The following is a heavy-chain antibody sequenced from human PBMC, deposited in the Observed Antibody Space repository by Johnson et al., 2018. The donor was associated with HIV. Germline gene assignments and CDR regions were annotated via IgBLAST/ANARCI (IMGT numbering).Heavy chain of an antibody. J-gene: IGHJ3*02. D-gene: IGHD4-17*01. Sequence: MLLVESGGGVVRPGESLRLSCAASVFIFDDFGMNWVRHAPGKGLEWVSDVNWNGARTGYADSVKGRFTISRDNSKNTLALQMNSLRAEDTAVYYCAKGENDYGGYGLDAFDILGQGTMVTVSS. CDR3: AKGENDYGGYGLDAFDI. V-gene: IGHV3-20*04. CDR1: VFIFDDFG. CDR2: VNWNGART.